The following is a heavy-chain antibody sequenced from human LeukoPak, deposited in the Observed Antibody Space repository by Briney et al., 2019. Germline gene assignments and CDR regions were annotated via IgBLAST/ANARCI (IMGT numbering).Heavy chain of an antibody. CDR3: ARVKLGIEDS. J-gene: IGHJ4*02. Sequence: RASVTVSCKASGYTFTIYGISWVRQAPGQGLEWMGWISAYNGNTNYAQKLQGRVTMTTDTSTSTAYMELRSLRSDDTAVYYCARVKLGIEDSWGQGTLVTVSS. CDR2: ISAYNGNT. CDR1: GYTFTIYG. V-gene: IGHV1-18*01. D-gene: IGHD7-27*01.